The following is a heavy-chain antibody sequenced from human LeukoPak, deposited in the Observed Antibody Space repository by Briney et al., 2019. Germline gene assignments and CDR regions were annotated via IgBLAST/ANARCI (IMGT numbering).Heavy chain of an antibody. CDR3: AGQLTYYDILTGYSPYNWFDP. CDR2: IYHSGST. J-gene: IGHJ5*02. CDR1: GGSISSSNW. Sequence: SETLSLTCAVSGGSISSSNWWSWVRQPPGKGLEWIGEIYHSGSTNYNPSLKSRVTISVNKSKNQFSLKLSSVTAADTAVYYCAGQLTYYDILTGYSPYNWFDPWGQGTLVTVSS. V-gene: IGHV4-4*02. D-gene: IGHD3-9*01.